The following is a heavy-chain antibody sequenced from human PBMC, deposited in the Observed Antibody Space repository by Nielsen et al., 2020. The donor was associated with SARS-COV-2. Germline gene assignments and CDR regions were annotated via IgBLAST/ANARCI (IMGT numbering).Heavy chain of an antibody. V-gene: IGHV3-15*01. CDR3: TTDRGSLETAY. Sequence: VRQAPGKGLEWVGRIKSKTDGGTTDYAAPVKGRFTISRDDSKNTLYLQMNSLKTEDTAVYYCTTDRGSLETAYWGQGTLVTVSS. CDR2: IKSKTDGGTT. D-gene: IGHD5-18*01. J-gene: IGHJ4*02.